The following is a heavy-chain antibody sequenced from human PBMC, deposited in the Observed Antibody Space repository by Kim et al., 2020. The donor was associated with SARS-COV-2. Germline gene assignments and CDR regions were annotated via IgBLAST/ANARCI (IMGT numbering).Heavy chain of an antibody. CDR1: GDSVSSNSAA. J-gene: IGHJ6*03. CDR3: ARSRYSSSWFRDSYYYYMDV. V-gene: IGHV6-1*01. CDR2: TYYRSKWYN. Sequence: SQTLSLTCAISGDSVSSNSAAWNWIRQSPSRGLEWLGRTYYRSKWYNDYAVSVKSRITINPDTSKNQFSLQLNSVTPEDTAVYYCARSRYSSSWFRDSYYYYMDVWGKGTTVTVSS. D-gene: IGHD6-13*01.